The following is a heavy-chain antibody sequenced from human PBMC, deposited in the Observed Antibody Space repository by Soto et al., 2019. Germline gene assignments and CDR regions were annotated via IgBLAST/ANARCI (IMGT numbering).Heavy chain of an antibody. CDR1: AFTFSSYR. CDR2: ISYDASDK. CDR3: VKERYGQLWLEDYGMDV. Sequence: QVQLVESGGGVVQPGRSLRLSCAASAFTFSSYRIHWVRQAPGKGLDWVAVISYDASDKYYADSVKGRFTISRDNSKNTLYLQMNILRAEDTAVYYCVKERYGQLWLEDYGMDVWGQWTTVTVSS. J-gene: IGHJ6*02. V-gene: IGHV3-30*18. D-gene: IGHD5-18*01.